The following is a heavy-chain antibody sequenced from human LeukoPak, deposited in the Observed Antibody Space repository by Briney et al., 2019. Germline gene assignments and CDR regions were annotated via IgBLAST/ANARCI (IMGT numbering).Heavy chain of an antibody. V-gene: IGHV3-48*04. D-gene: IGHD3-10*01. J-gene: IGHJ6*03. CDR3: ARQGSGSYYVTRFWTPYYYYYMDV. Sequence: PGGSLRLSCAASGFTFSSYGMSWVRQAPGKGLEWVSYISSSGSTIYYADSVKGRFTISRDNAKNSLYLQMNSLRAEDTAVYYCARQGSGSYYVTRFWTPYYYYYMDVWGKGTTVTISS. CDR1: GFTFSSYG. CDR2: ISSSGSTI.